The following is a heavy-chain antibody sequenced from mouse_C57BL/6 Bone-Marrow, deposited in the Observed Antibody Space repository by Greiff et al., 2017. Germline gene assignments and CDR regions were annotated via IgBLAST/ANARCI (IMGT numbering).Heavy chain of an antibody. CDR3: ARPFYDVYPAWFAY. V-gene: IGHV1-64*01. Sequence: QVQLQQPGAELVKPGASVKLSCKASGYTFTSYWMHWVKQRPGQGLEWIGMIHPNSGSTNYNEKFKSKATLTVDNSSSTAYMQLSSLTSEDSAVYFCARPFYDVYPAWFAYWGQGTLVTVSA. D-gene: IGHD2-3*01. CDR2: IHPNSGST. CDR1: GYTFTSYW. J-gene: IGHJ3*01.